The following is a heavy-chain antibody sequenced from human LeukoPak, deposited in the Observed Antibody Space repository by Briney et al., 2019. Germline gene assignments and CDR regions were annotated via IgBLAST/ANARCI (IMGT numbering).Heavy chain of an antibody. V-gene: IGHV1-69*05. J-gene: IGHJ4*02. D-gene: IGHD6-13*01. CDR2: IIPIFGTA. CDR3: ATPRSYSSSWPELYYFDY. CDR1: GGTFSSYA. Sequence: GASVKVSCKASGGTFSSYAISWVRQAPGQGLEWMGGIIPIFGTANYAQKFQGRVTITTDESTSTAYMELSSLRSEDTAVYYCATPRSYSSSWPELYYFDYWGQGTLVTVSS.